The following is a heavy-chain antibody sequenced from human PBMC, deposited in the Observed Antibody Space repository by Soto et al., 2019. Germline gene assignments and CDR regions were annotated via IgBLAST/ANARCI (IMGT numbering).Heavy chain of an antibody. Sequence: AGGSLRLSCAASGFTFSSYWMSWVRQAPGKGLEWVANIKQDGSEKYYVDSVKGRFTISRDNAKNSLYLQMNSLRAEDTAVYYCARIRSITMIVVVPGVFDIWGQGTMVTVSS. V-gene: IGHV3-7*03. J-gene: IGHJ3*02. CDR2: IKQDGSEK. CDR3: ARIRSITMIVVVPGVFDI. CDR1: GFTFSSYW. D-gene: IGHD3-22*01.